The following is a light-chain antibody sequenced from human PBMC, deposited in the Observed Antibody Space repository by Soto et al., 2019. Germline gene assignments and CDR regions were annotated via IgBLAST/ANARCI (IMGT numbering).Light chain of an antibody. Sequence: QSALTQPPSASGSPGQSVTFSCTGTSSDVGNYNYVSWYQQHPGKAPKLMIFEVSKRPSGVPDRFSGSKSGNTASLTVSGLQAEDEADYYCSSYAGSNNLVFGGGTKLTVL. J-gene: IGLJ3*02. CDR2: EVS. CDR3: SSYAGSNNLV. CDR1: SSDVGNYNY. V-gene: IGLV2-8*01.